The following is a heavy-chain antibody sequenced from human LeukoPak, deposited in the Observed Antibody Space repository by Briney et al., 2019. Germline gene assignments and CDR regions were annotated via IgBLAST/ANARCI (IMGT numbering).Heavy chain of an antibody. D-gene: IGHD2-15*01. CDR1: GYTFTSYG. Sequence: ASVKVSCKASGYTFTSYGISWVRQAPGQGLEWMGRISAYNGNTNYAQKLQGRVTMTTDTSTSTAYMELRSLRSDDTAVYYCARDALGYCSGGSCSSFDYWGQGTLVTVSS. V-gene: IGHV1-18*01. CDR3: ARDALGYCSGGSCSSFDY. CDR2: ISAYNGNT. J-gene: IGHJ4*02.